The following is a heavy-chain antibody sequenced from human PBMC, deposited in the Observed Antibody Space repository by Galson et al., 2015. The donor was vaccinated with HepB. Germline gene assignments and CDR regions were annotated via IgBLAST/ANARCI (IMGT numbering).Heavy chain of an antibody. J-gene: IGHJ3*02. Sequence: SLRLSCAASGFTFSSYSMNWVRQAPGKGLEWVSVIYSGGSTYYADSVKGRFTISRDNSKNTLYLQMNSLRAEDTAVYYCARSARYCSSTSCRRGAFDIWGQGTMVTVSS. CDR3: ARSARYCSSTSCRRGAFDI. CDR1: GFTFSSYS. D-gene: IGHD2-2*01. V-gene: IGHV3-53*01. CDR2: IYSGGST.